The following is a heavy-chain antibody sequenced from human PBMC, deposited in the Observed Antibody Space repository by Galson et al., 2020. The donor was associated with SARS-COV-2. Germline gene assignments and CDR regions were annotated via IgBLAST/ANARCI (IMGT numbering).Heavy chain of an antibody. V-gene: IGHV3-23*01. CDR3: ARYCSGGSCLSGGYYGMDV. D-gene: IGHD2-15*01. CDR1: RFSFSIYA. J-gene: IGHJ6*02. CDR2: ISGSGGTT. Sequence: VGSLRLSCAASRFSFSIYAMSWVRQAPGKGLEWVSTISGSGGTTYYAVSVKGRFTISRDNFKNTLYVQMNSLRAEDTAVYYCARYCSGGSCLSGGYYGMDVWGQGTTVTVSS.